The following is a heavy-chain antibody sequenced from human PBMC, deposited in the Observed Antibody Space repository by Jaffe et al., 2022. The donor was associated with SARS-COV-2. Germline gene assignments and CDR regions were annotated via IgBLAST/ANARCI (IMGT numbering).Heavy chain of an antibody. CDR3: YASSSSSLIDY. CDR2: IIVTFDIV. D-gene: IGHD3-10*01. CDR1: GGSIGIYT. V-gene: IGHV1-69*02. Sequence: QGQLVQSGAEVKKPGSSVKVSCKASGGSIGIYTIVWVRQAPGQGLDWMGRIIVTFDIVNYAQRFQGRVTFTADRSTNTAYMELNSLRSEDTAVYYCYASSSSSLIDYWGQGTLVTVSS. J-gene: IGHJ4*02.